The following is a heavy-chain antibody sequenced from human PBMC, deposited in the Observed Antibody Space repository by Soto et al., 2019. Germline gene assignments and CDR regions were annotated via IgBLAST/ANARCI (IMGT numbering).Heavy chain of an antibody. J-gene: IGHJ4*02. V-gene: IGHV1-69*06. CDR1: GGTFSSYA. CDR3: ARSPGVFDY. D-gene: IGHD3-10*01. Sequence: QVQLVQSGAEAKKPGSSVKVSCKTSGGTFSSYAISWVRQAPGQGLEWMGGIVPLFRTTNYAQKFQGRVTITADTSTYTVYMELSGLRSGDTAVYYCARSPGVFDYWGQGTLVTVSS. CDR2: IVPLFRTT.